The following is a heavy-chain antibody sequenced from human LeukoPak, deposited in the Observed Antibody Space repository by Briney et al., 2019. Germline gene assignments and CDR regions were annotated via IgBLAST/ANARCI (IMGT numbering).Heavy chain of an antibody. V-gene: IGHV3-73*01. J-gene: IGHJ4*02. CDR2: ISNKPNNYAT. D-gene: IGHD6-6*01. CDR1: GFTFSASV. Sequence: GGSLRLSCAASGFTFSASVIHWVRQASGKGLEWVGRISNKPNNYATAYAASVKGRFTISRDNSKNTLYLQMNSLRAADTAVYYCARDKGTSYLSSFDYWGQGTLVTVSS. CDR3: ARDKGTSYLSSFDY.